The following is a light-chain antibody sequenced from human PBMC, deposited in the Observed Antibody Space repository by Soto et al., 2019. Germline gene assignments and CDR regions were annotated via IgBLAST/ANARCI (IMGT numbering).Light chain of an antibody. CDR1: SSDLAIYNY. Sequence: QSALTQPASVSGSPGQSITLSCTGTSSDLAIYNYVSWYQQHPGKAPKLMIYQVTNRPSGVSNRFSGSRSGNTASLTISGLQAEDEADYYCSSYTDSSNYVFGTGTKLTVL. CDR3: SSYTDSSNYV. CDR2: QVT. V-gene: IGLV2-14*01. J-gene: IGLJ1*01.